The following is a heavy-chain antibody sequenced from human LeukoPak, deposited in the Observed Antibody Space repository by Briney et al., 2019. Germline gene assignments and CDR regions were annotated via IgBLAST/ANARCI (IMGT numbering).Heavy chain of an antibody. V-gene: IGHV1-46*01. Sequence: ASVKVSCKASGYTFTSYYMHWVRQAPGQGLEWMGIINPSGGSTSYAQKFQGRVTMTRDTSTSTVYMELSSLRSEDTAVYYCAREGYGSGSYYNEPLDYWGQGTLVTVSS. CDR1: GYTFTSYY. CDR3: AREGYGSGSYYNEPLDY. D-gene: IGHD3-10*01. J-gene: IGHJ4*02. CDR2: INPSGGST.